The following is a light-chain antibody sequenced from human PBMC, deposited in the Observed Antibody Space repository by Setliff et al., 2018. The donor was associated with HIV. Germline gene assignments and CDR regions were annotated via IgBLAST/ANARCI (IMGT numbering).Light chain of an antibody. CDR2: DVS. J-gene: IGLJ1*01. V-gene: IGLV2-14*01. CDR3: SSYTSSSTFS. CDR1: SSDVGGYNY. Sequence: QSVLTQPASVSGSPGQSITISCTGTSSDVGGYNYVSWYQQHPGKAPKLMIYDVSKRPSGVSNRFSGSKSGNTASLTISGLQAEDEADYYCSSYTSSSTFSFGTGTKGTVL.